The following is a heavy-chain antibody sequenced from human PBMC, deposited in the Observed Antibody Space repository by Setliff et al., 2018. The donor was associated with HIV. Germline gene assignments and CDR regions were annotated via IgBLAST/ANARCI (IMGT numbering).Heavy chain of an antibody. CDR2: INPSGGST. J-gene: IGHJ4*02. Sequence: ASVKVSCKASGYTSTSYYMHWVRQAPGQGLEWMGIINPSGGSTSYAQKFQGRVTMTRDTSTSTVYMELSSLRSEDTAVYYCARVASIVGATRVALRYWGQGTLVTVSS. D-gene: IGHD1-26*01. V-gene: IGHV1-46*01. CDR3: ARVASIVGATRVALRY. CDR1: GYTSTSYY.